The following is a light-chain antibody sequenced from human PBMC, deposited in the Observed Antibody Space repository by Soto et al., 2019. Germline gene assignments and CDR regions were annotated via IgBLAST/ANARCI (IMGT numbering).Light chain of an antibody. Sequence: EIVLTQSPGTLSLSPGVRATLSCRASQSISSSYLAWYQQKPGQAPRLLFYGTSSRATGIPDRFSGSGSGTDFTLIISRLEPEDFAVYYCQQYGSSRTFGQGTKVEIK. J-gene: IGKJ1*01. CDR1: QSISSSY. V-gene: IGKV3-20*01. CDR2: GTS. CDR3: QQYGSSRT.